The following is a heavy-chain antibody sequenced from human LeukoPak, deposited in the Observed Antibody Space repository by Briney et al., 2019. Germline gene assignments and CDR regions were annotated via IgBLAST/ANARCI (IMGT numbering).Heavy chain of an antibody. CDR3: ARDSAEGWGAFDI. D-gene: IGHD1-26*01. CDR1: GFTVSSNY. CDR2: IYSGGST. V-gene: IGHV3-66*01. Sequence: GGSLRLSCAASGFTVSSNYMSWVRQAPGKGLEWVSVIYSGGSTYYADSVKGRFTISRDNSKNTLYLLMNSLRAEDTAVYYCARDSAEGWGAFDIWGQGTMVTVSS. J-gene: IGHJ3*02.